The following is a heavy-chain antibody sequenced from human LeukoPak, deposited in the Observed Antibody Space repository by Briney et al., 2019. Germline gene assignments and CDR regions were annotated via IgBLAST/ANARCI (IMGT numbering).Heavy chain of an antibody. J-gene: IGHJ5*02. D-gene: IGHD3-3*02. CDR1: GYTFTSYG. Sequence: GASVKVSCKASGYTFTSYGISWVRQAPGQGLEWMGWISAYNGNTNYAQKLQGRVTMTTDTSTSTAYMELRSPRSDDTAVYYCARDASQFWSGYYSNWFDPWGQGTLVTVSS. CDR3: ARDASQFWSGYYSNWFDP. CDR2: ISAYNGNT. V-gene: IGHV1-18*01.